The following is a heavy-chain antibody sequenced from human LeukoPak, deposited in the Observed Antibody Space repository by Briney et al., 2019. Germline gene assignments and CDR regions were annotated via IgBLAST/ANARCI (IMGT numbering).Heavy chain of an antibody. V-gene: IGHV3-48*03. CDR2: ISSSGSTI. J-gene: IGHJ6*03. CDR3: ARATGGWKAYYYYMDV. D-gene: IGHD6-19*01. Sequence: PGGSLRLSCTASGFTFSTYAMNWVRQAPGKGLEWVSYISSSGSTIYYADSVKGRFTISRDNAKNSLYLQMNSLRAEDTAVYYCARATGGWKAYYYYMDVWGKGTTVTISS. CDR1: GFTFSTYA.